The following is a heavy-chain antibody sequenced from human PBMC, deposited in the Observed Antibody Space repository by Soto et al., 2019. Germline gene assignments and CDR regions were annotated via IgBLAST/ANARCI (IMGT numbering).Heavy chain of an antibody. CDR2: IIPIFGTA. J-gene: IGHJ6*02. Sequence: QVQLVQSGAEVKKPGSSVKVSCKASGGTFSSYAISWVRQAPGQGLEWMGGIIPIFGTANYAQKFQGRVTITADESTSTAYMELSSLRSEDTAVYYCAVLLVPAATNYYYYGMDVWGQGTTVTVSS. CDR3: AVLLVPAATNYYYYGMDV. CDR1: GGTFSSYA. D-gene: IGHD2-2*01. V-gene: IGHV1-69*12.